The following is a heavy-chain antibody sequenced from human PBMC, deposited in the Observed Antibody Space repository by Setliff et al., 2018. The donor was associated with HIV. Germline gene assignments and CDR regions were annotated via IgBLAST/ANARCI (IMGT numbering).Heavy chain of an antibody. V-gene: IGHV4-39*01. Sequence: SETLSLTCTVSGGSISSSSYYWGWIRQPPGKGLEWIGSIYYSGSTYYNPSLKSRVTISVDTSKNQFSLKLTSVAAADTAVYYCARGGGPDTNFDLWGQGTLVTVSS. D-gene: IGHD5-18*01. J-gene: IGHJ4*02. CDR2: IYYSGST. CDR1: GGSISSSSYY. CDR3: ARGGGPDTNFDL.